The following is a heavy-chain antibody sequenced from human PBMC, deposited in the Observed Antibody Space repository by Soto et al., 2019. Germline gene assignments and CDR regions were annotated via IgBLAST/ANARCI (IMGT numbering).Heavy chain of an antibody. J-gene: IGHJ4*02. D-gene: IGHD4-17*01. CDR3: ARDQMTTVATYDY. CDR2: IIPILGIA. Sequence: QVQLVQSGAEVKKPGSSVKVSCKASGGTFSSYTISWVRQAPGQGLEWMGRIIPILGIANYAQKFQGRVTITADKSTSTAYMELSSLRSEDMAVYYCARDQMTTVATYDYWGQGTLVTVSS. V-gene: IGHV1-69*08. CDR1: GGTFSSYT.